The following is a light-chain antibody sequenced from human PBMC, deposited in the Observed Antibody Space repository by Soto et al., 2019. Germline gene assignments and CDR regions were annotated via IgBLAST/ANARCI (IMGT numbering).Light chain of an antibody. Sequence: DIQMTQSPSTLSASVGDRVTITCRASQSIGSWLAWYQQKPGKAPKLLIYKPSILESGVPSRFSGSGSGTEFTLTISSLQPNDFVTYYWQEYDDYLFSFGQGTKLEIK. CDR2: KPS. CDR3: QEYDDYLFS. J-gene: IGKJ2*03. V-gene: IGKV1-5*03. CDR1: QSIGSW.